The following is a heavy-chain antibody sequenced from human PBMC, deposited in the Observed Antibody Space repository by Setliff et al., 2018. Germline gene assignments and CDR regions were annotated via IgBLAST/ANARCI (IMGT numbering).Heavy chain of an antibody. CDR3: ARRSAYRGRDPFNF. Sequence: PGGSLRLSCVASGFNVHSTYISWVRQAPGKGLEWVAAIYSGGEKHYADSVKGRFTLSRDNSKYTVFREMKNLRVEDTALYHCARRSAYRGRDPFNFWGQGTLVTVSS. V-gene: IGHV3-66*02. J-gene: IGHJ4*02. CDR2: IYSGGEK. CDR1: GFNVHSTY. D-gene: IGHD5-12*01.